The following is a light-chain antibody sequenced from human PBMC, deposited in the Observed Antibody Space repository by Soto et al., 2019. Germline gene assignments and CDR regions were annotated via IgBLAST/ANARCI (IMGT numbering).Light chain of an antibody. J-gene: IGKJ5*01. Sequence: IQMTQSPSSLSASVGDSVTVTCRASQDISHYLAWFRQKPGQAPQSLIYDASTLQSRVPSRFSGGGSGTDFTLIINNFQPDDAATYYCQQYTNYPVTFGQGTRLEIK. CDR1: QDISHY. V-gene: IGKV1-16*01. CDR3: QQYTNYPVT. CDR2: DAS.